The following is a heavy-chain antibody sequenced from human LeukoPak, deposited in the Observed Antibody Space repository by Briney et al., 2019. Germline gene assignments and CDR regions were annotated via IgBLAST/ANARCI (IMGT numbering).Heavy chain of an antibody. CDR2: TYYRSKWY. Sequence: SQTLSLTCAISGDSVSSNSAAWNWIRQSPSRGLEWLGRTYYRSKWYNAVSVKSRITINPDTSKNQVSLQLNSVTPEDTAVYYCARDRNFGGPYNSVDYWGQGTLVTVSS. J-gene: IGHJ4*02. D-gene: IGHD5-24*01. V-gene: IGHV6-1*01. CDR3: ARDRNFGGPYNSVDY. CDR1: GDSVSSNSAA.